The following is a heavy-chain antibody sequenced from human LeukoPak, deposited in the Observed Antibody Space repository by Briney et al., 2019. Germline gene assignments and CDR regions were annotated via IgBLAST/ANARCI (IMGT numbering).Heavy chain of an antibody. CDR1: GFTFSSYE. J-gene: IGHJ3*02. D-gene: IGHD4-17*01. CDR2: ISSSGSTI. V-gene: IGHV3-48*03. Sequence: QPGGSLRLSCAASGFTFSSYEMNWVRQAPGRGLEWVSYISSSGSTIYYADSVKGRFTISRDNAKNSLYLQMNSLRAEGTAVYYCASPDYGYAFDIWGQGTMVTVSS. CDR3: ASPDYGYAFDI.